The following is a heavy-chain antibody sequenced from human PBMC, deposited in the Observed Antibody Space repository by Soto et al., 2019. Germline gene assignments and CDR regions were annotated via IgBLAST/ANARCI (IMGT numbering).Heavy chain of an antibody. CDR3: AKAGGTDAFDI. J-gene: IGHJ3*02. V-gene: IGHV3-30*18. D-gene: IGHD2-15*01. CDR2: ISYDGSNK. CDR1: GFTFSSYG. Sequence: QVQLVESGGGVVQPGRSLRLSCAASGFTFSSYGMHWVRQAPGKGLEWVAVISYDGSNKYYADSVKGRFTISRDNSKNTLYLQMNSLRAEDTAVYYCAKAGGTDAFDIWGQGTMVTVSS.